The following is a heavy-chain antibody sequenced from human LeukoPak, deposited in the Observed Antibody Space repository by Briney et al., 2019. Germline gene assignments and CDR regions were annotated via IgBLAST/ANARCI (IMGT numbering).Heavy chain of an antibody. Sequence: GGSLMLSCAASGFTFSSYSMNWVRQAPGKGLEWVSSISSSSSYIYYADSVKGRFTISRDNAKNSLYLQMNSLRAEDTAVYYCARDQGAVAGRNYWGQGTLVTVSS. D-gene: IGHD6-19*01. V-gene: IGHV3-21*01. CDR3: ARDQGAVAGRNY. J-gene: IGHJ4*02. CDR2: ISSSSSYI. CDR1: GFTFSSYS.